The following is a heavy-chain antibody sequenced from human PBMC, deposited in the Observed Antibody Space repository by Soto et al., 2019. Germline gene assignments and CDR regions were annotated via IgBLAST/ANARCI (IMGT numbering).Heavy chain of an antibody. CDR3: ARDSYGTYGDYGDYYYGMDV. D-gene: IGHD4-17*01. CDR1: GFTFSSYA. Sequence: PGGSLRLSCAASGFTFSSYAMHWVRQAPGKGLEWVAVISYDGSNKYYADSVKGRFTISRDNSKNTLYLQMNSLRAEDTAVYYCARDSYGTYGDYGDYYYGMDVWGQGTTVTVSS. V-gene: IGHV3-30-3*01. J-gene: IGHJ6*02. CDR2: ISYDGSNK.